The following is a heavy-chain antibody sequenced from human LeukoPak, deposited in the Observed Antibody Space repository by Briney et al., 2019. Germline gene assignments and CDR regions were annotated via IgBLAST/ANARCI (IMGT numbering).Heavy chain of an antibody. J-gene: IGHJ4*02. Sequence: SETLSLTCAVYGGSLSGYYWSWIRQPPGKGLEWIGEINHSGSTNYNPSLKSRVTISADTSKNQFSLKLSSVTAADTAIYYCAILEAVDEGFDYWGQGTLVTVSS. D-gene: IGHD2-15*01. CDR2: INHSGST. CDR3: AILEAVDEGFDY. CDR1: GGSLSGYY. V-gene: IGHV4-34*01.